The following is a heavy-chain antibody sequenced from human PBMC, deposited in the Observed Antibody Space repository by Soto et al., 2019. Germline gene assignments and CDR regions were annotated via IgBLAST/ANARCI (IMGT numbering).Heavy chain of an antibody. J-gene: IGHJ3*02. D-gene: IGHD6-13*01. V-gene: IGHV3-7*01. Sequence: PGGSLRLSCAASGFSFSGFWMSWVRQAPGKGLEWVANIKQDGSETYYVDSVKGRFTISRDNAKNSLYLQMNSLRAEDTAVYYCASISTTWSRGAFDTWGQGTMVTVSS. CDR3: ASISTTWSRGAFDT. CDR2: IKQDGSET. CDR1: GFSFSGFW.